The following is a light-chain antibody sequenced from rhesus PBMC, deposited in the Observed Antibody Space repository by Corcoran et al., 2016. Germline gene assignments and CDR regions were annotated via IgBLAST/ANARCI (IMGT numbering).Light chain of an antibody. CDR3: RQRDGYPYS. V-gene: IGKV1-38*01. J-gene: IGKJ2*01. CDR2: DAP. Sequence: DIQLTQSPSSLSASVGDRVTITCRASQDISRNLAWYQQKPGKAPNLLIYDAPNLQSGVPSSFSGDGSWTHFTLTLSSLQPEDFAVYYCRQRDGYPYSFGRGTKVGIK. CDR1: QDISRN.